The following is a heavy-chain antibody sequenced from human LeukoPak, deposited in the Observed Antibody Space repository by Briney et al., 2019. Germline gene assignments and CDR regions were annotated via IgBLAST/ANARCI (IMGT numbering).Heavy chain of an antibody. Sequence: GASVKVSCKASGGIFSSYAISWVRQAPGQGLEWMGRIIPILGIANYAQKFQGRVTITADKSTSTAYMELSSLRSEDTAVYYCAGEYSGYHQIPLLGMDVWGQGTTVTVSS. CDR3: AGEYSGYHQIPLLGMDV. CDR1: GGIFSSYA. D-gene: IGHD5-12*01. V-gene: IGHV1-69*04. CDR2: IIPILGIA. J-gene: IGHJ6*02.